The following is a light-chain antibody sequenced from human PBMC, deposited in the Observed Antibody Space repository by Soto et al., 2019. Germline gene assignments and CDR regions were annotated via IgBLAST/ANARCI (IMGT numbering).Light chain of an antibody. CDR3: HQRINWPRT. J-gene: IGKJ5*01. CDR1: QSVSSN. CDR2: GAS. Sequence: ERVMMESSANLSVSPGERASLSCRASQSVSSNLTWYQQKPGQAPKLFIYGASTMATGIPARFSGSGSGTDFTLTISSLEPEDFAVYYCHQRINWPRTFGQGTRLDIK. V-gene: IGKV3-15*01.